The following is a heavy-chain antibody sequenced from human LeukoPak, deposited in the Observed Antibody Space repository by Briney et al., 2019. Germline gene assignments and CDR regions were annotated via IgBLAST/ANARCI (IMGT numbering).Heavy chain of an antibody. CDR2: IYPGDSDT. Sequence: GESLKISCKGSGYSFTSYWIGWVRQMPGKGLEWMGIIYPGDSDTRYSPSFQGQVTISADKSISTAYLQWSSLKASDTAMYYCATSRIYCSSTSCHGVNAFDIWGQGTMVTVSS. D-gene: IGHD2-2*01. V-gene: IGHV5-51*01. J-gene: IGHJ3*02. CDR1: GYSFTSYW. CDR3: ATSRIYCSSTSCHGVNAFDI.